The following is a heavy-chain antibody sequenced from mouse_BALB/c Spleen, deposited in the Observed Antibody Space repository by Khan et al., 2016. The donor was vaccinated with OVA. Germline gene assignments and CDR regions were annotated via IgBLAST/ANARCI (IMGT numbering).Heavy chain of an antibody. CDR2: ISYSGST. V-gene: IGHV3-2*02. Sequence: EVQLVESGPGLVKPSQSLSLTCTVTGYSITSGYAWNWSRQFPGNKLEWMGNISYSGSTSYTPSLRSRISITRDKSRNQFFLQLNSVTTEDTATYFCARKNYYGYAMDYWGQGTSVTVSS. J-gene: IGHJ4*01. D-gene: IGHD1-1*01. CDR3: ARKNYYGYAMDY. CDR1: GYSITSGYA.